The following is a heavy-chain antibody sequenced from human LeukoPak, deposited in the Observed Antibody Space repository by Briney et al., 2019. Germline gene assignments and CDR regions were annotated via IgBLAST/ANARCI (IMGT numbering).Heavy chain of an antibody. CDR3: ARVIVPAASNDAFDI. D-gene: IGHD2-2*01. CDR1: GGTFSSYA. Sequence: GASVKVSCKASGGTFSSYAISWVRQAPGQGLEWMGGIIPIFGTANYAQKFQGRVTITADESTSTAYMELSSLRSEDTAVYYCARVIVPAASNDAFDIWGQGTMVTVSS. J-gene: IGHJ3*02. V-gene: IGHV1-69*13. CDR2: IIPIFGTA.